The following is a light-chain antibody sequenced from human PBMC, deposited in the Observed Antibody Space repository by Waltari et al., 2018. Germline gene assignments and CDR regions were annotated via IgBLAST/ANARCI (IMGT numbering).Light chain of an antibody. CDR2: WAS. CDR1: QSVLASYTNKNY. CDR3: HQYYRLPLT. J-gene: IGKJ4*01. V-gene: IGKV4-1*01. Sequence: DIVMTQSPDSLAVSLGERATINYKSWQSVLASYTNKNYLAWYQQKPGQPPKLLISWASTRESGVPDRFSGSGSGTDFTLTISSLQAEDVAVYYCHQYYRLPLTFGGGTKVEIK.